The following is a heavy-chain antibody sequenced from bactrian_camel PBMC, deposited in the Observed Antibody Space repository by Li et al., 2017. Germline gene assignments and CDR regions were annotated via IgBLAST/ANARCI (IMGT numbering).Heavy chain of an antibody. V-gene: IGHV3S53*01. D-gene: IGHD2*01. Sequence: QLVESGGGSVQRGRSLKLSCTTSEFLPSDYCMAWFRRAPGQEREGVAGIDEGGSSIYADSVKGRFTISKDIAKNTVYLEMNSLKPEDTAMYYCATARVCSANGGGELSFLRYLDEWGHGTQVTVS. CDR3: ATARVCSANGGGELSFLRYLDE. CDR1: EFLPSDYC. J-gene: IGHJ2*01. CDR2: IDEGGSS.